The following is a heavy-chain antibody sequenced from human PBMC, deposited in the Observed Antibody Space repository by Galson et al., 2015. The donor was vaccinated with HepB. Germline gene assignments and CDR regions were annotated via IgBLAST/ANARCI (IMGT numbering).Heavy chain of an antibody. CDR1: GGSIGSYY. Sequence: ETLSLTCTVSGGSIGSYYWSWIRQPPGKGLEWIGYIYYSGSTNYNPSLKSRVTISVDTSKNQFSLKLSSVTAADTAVYYCARGIAVAGKGAFDYWGQGTLVTVSS. CDR3: ARGIAVAGKGAFDY. CDR2: IYYSGST. V-gene: IGHV4-59*08. J-gene: IGHJ4*02. D-gene: IGHD6-19*01.